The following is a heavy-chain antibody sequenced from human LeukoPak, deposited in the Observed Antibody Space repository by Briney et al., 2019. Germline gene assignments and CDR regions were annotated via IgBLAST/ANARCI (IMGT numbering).Heavy chain of an antibody. D-gene: IGHD1-1*01. J-gene: IGHJ4*02. CDR3: AKDIQPWTTVAPDY. Sequence: GGSLRLSCAASGFTLDDYAMHWVRQAPGKGLEWVSLISGDGGSTYYADSVKGRFTISRDNSKNSLYLQMNSLRTEDTALYYCAKDIQPWTTVAPDYWGQGTLVTVSS. CDR2: ISGDGGST. CDR1: GFTLDDYA. V-gene: IGHV3-43*02.